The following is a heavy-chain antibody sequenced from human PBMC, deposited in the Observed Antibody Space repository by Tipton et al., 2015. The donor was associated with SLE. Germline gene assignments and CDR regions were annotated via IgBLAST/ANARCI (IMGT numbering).Heavy chain of an antibody. V-gene: IGHV4-61*02. Sequence: TLSLTCTVSGGSISSGTYYWSWLRQPAGKGLEWIGRIYTSGSANVNPSFKSRVSMSIDTSKNQFSLKLSSVTAADTAVYYCARSRGARSGRTPGAFDIWGQGTMVTVSS. CDR1: GGSISSGTYY. J-gene: IGHJ3*02. CDR2: IYTSGSA. D-gene: IGHD1-14*01. CDR3: ARSRGARSGRTPGAFDI.